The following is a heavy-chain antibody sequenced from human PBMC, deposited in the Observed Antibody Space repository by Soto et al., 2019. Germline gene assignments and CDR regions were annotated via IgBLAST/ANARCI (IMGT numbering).Heavy chain of an antibody. J-gene: IGHJ4*02. V-gene: IGHV3-11*03. Sequence: PGGSLRLSCAASGFTFSDYYMSWIRQAPGKGLKWVSYISSGSSSRNYADSVKGRFTISRDNAKNSLFLQINSLRAEDTAVYYCARHVGAVAGVDYWGQGTLVTVSS. CDR1: GFTFSDYY. CDR3: ARHVGAVAGVDY. CDR2: ISSGSSSR. D-gene: IGHD6-19*01.